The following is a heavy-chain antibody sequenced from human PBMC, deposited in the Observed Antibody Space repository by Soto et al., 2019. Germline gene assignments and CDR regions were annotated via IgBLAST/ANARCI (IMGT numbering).Heavy chain of an antibody. Sequence: GESLKISCKGSGYSFTSYWISWVRQMPGKGLEWVGRIDPSDSYTNYSPSFQGHVTISADKSISTAYLQWSSLKASDTAMYYCARGDGDYVWGSYSFSYYGMDVWGQGTTVTVSS. CDR3: ARGDGDYVWGSYSFSYYGMDV. CDR2: IDPSDSYT. V-gene: IGHV5-10-1*01. J-gene: IGHJ6*02. CDR1: GYSFTSYW. D-gene: IGHD3-16*01.